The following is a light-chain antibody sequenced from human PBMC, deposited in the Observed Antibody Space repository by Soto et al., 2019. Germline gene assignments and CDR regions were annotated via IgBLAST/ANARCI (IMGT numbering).Light chain of an antibody. CDR2: NNN. CDR3: AAWDDSRNGVV. Sequence: QSVLTQPPSASGTPGQRVTIACSGSSSNIGSTTVKWYQQLPGTAPKLLIYNNNQRPSGVPDRFSGATSAAYASLAISGLQSEDEADYYCAAWDDSRNGVVFGGGTKLTVL. V-gene: IGLV1-44*01. CDR1: SSNIGSTT. J-gene: IGLJ3*02.